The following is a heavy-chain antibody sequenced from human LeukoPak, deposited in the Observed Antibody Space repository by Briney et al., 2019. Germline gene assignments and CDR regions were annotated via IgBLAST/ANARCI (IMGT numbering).Heavy chain of an antibody. CDR3: AREGGYDYVWGSYRYTSAFDY. V-gene: IGHV3-7*01. CDR2: IKQDGSEK. Sequence: PGGSLRLSCAASGLTFSSYWMSWVRQAPGKGLEWVANIKQDGSEKYYVDSVKGRFTISRDNAKNSLYLQMNSLRAEDTAVYYCAREGGYDYVWGSYRYTSAFDYWGQGTLVTVSS. CDR1: GLTFSSYW. D-gene: IGHD3-16*02. J-gene: IGHJ4*02.